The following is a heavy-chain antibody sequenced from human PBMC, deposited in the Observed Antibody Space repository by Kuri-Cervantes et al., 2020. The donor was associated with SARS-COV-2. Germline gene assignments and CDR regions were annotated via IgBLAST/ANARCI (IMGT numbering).Heavy chain of an antibody. CDR1: GGTFSSDG. CDR2: VIPIFATT. CDR3: ARDQIPGSPTDYQYGLDV. Sequence: SVKVSCKASGGTFSSDGINWVRQAPGQGLEWMGGVIPIFATTNYEQKFQGRVTITADKSTSTAYMALSNLQSEDTAVYYCARDQIPGSPTDYQYGLDVWGQGTTVTVSS. D-gene: IGHD2-2*01. V-gene: IGHV1-69*06. J-gene: IGHJ6*02.